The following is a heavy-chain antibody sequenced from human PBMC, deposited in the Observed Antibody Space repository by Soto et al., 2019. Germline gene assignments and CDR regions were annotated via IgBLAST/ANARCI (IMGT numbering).Heavy chain of an antibody. V-gene: IGHV4-30-4*01. CDR1: GGSISSGDYY. J-gene: IGHJ3*02. CDR3: ARGHYYDSSGNDAFDI. D-gene: IGHD3-22*01. CDR2: IYYSGST. Sequence: SETLSLTCTVSGGSISSGDYYWSWIRQPPGKGLEWIGYIYYSGSTYYSPSLKSRVTISVDTSKNQFSLKLSSVTAADTAVYYCARGHYYDSSGNDAFDIWGQGTMVTVSS.